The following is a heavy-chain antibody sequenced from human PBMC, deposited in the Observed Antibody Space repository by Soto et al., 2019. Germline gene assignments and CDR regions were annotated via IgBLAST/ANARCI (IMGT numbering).Heavy chain of an antibody. CDR1: GYTFTGYS. D-gene: IGHD2-15*01. J-gene: IGHJ6*02. CDR3: ARDQLRAKVVAATPDYYYGMDV. CDR2: INPNSGGT. V-gene: IGHV1-2*04. Sequence: GASVKASSKAPGYTFTGYSMYWVRQSPGQGLEWMGWINPNSGGTNYAQKFQGWVTMTRDTSISTAYMELSRLRSDDTAVYYCARDQLRAKVVAATPDYYYGMDVWGQGTKVTVSS.